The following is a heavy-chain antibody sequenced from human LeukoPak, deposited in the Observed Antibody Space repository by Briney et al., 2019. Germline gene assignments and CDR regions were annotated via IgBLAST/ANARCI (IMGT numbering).Heavy chain of an antibody. Sequence: ASVKVSCKASGYTFTGYYMHWLRQAPGQGLEWMGWISTCTGKINYAQKLQGRVTMTTDTPTSTAYMELRSLRSDDTAVYYCARDSGTIFGIVRYYFDYWGQGTLVTVSS. D-gene: IGHD3-3*01. V-gene: IGHV1-18*04. CDR3: ARDSGTIFGIVRYYFDY. CDR2: ISTCTGKI. J-gene: IGHJ4*02. CDR1: GYTFTGYY.